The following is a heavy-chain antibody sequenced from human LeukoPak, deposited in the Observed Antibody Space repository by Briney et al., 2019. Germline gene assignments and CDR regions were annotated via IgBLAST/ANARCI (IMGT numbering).Heavy chain of an antibody. Sequence: SETLSLTCAVYGGSFSGYYWSWIRQPPGRGLEWIGEINHSGSTNYNPSLKSRVTISVDTSKNQFSLKLSSVTAADTAVYYCARDHTAMAIDYWGQGTLVTVSS. J-gene: IGHJ4*02. CDR2: INHSGST. V-gene: IGHV4-34*01. CDR3: ARDHTAMAIDY. D-gene: IGHD5-18*01. CDR1: GGSFSGYY.